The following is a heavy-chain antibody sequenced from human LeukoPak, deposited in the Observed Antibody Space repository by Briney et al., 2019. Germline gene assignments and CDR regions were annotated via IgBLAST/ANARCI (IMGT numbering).Heavy chain of an antibody. V-gene: IGHV1-18*01. J-gene: IGHJ6*02. Sequence: ASVKVSCKASGYTFTSYGISWVRQAPGQGLEWMGWISAYNGNTSYAQKLQGRVTITADESTSTAYMELSSLRSEDTAVYYCARGLDYYDSSGYYTLYYYYGMDVWGQGTTVTVSS. CDR2: ISAYNGNT. CDR3: ARGLDYYDSSGYYTLYYYYGMDV. CDR1: GYTFTSYG. D-gene: IGHD3-22*01.